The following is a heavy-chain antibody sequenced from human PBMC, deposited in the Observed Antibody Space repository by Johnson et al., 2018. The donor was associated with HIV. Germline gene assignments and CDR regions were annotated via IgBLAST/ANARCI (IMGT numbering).Heavy chain of an antibody. CDR2: IYSGDRT. D-gene: IGHD6-13*01. CDR3: ARDHDGQQLGFAFDI. V-gene: IGHV3-66*01. CDR1: GFTVSSNY. J-gene: IGHJ3*02. Sequence: EVQLVESGGGVVQPGGSLRLSCAASGFTVSSNYMSWVRQAPGKGLEWFSVIYSGDRTYSAVSVKGRFPISRDSSKNTLFLQMNSLRVEDTAIYYCARDHDGQQLGFAFDIWGQGTMITVS.